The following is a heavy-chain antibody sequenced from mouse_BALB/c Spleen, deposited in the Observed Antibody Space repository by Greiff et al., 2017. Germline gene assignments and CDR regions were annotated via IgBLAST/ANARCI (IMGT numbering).Heavy chain of an antibody. Sequence: EVQLHQSGPGLVKPSQSLSLTCSVTGYSITSGYYWNWIRQFPGNKLEWMGYISYDGSNNYNPSLKNRISITRDTSKNQFFLKLNSVTTEDTATYYCARGNHYFDYWGQGTTLTVSS. V-gene: IGHV3-6*02. CDR1: GYSITSGYY. J-gene: IGHJ2*01. CDR3: ARGNHYFDY. CDR2: ISYDGSN. D-gene: IGHD2-1*01.